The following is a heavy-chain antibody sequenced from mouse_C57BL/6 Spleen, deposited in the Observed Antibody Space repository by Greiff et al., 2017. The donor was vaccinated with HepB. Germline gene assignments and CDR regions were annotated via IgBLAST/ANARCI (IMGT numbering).Heavy chain of an antibody. Sequence: LVESVAELVRPGASVKLSCTASGFNIKNTYMHWVKQRPEQGLEWIGRIDPANGNTKYAPKFQGKATITADTSSNTAYLQLSSLTSEDTAIYYCARNYYGNYYAMDYWGQGTSVTVSS. CDR3: ARNYYGNYYAMDY. J-gene: IGHJ4*01. V-gene: IGHV14-3*01. CDR1: GFNIKNTY. CDR2: IDPANGNT. D-gene: IGHD2-1*01.